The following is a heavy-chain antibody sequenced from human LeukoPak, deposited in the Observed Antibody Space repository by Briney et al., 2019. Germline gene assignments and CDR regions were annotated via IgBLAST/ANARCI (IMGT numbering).Heavy chain of an antibody. D-gene: IGHD4-17*01. Sequence: GGSLRLSCAVSGFTFSSYWMSWVRQAPGKGLEWVANIKQDGSEKYYVDSVKGRFTISRDNAKNSLYLQMNSLRAEDTAVYYCASYYGDYLNYWGQGTLVTVSS. J-gene: IGHJ4*02. CDR3: ASYYGDYLNY. CDR2: IKQDGSEK. V-gene: IGHV3-7*01. CDR1: GFTFSSYW.